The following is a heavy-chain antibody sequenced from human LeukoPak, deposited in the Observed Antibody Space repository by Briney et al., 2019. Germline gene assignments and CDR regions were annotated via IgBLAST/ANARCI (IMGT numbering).Heavy chain of an antibody. J-gene: IGHJ3*02. Sequence: SATLSLTCTVSGGSISIYYWNWIRQPAGKGLEWIGRIYTSGSTKYNPSLKSRVTMSVDTSKNQFSLKVSSVTAADTAVYYYARGSSGWFTAFDIWGHGTKVTVSS. CDR2: IYTSGST. V-gene: IGHV4-4*07. CDR1: GGSISIYY. CDR3: ARGSSGWFTAFDI. D-gene: IGHD6-19*01.